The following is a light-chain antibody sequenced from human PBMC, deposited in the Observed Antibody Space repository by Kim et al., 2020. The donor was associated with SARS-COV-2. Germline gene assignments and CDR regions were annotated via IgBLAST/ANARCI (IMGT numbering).Light chain of an antibody. CDR2: ENS. J-gene: IGLJ1*01. CDR1: SGGIANNF. V-gene: IGLV6-57*03. Sequence: KTITSSCSRSSGGIANNFVQWYQQRPGSAPITMIFENSQRPSGVPDRFSASIDSSSNSASLTISGLKTEDEADYYCQSFDGSNRRVFGTGTKVTVL. CDR3: QSFDGSNRRV.